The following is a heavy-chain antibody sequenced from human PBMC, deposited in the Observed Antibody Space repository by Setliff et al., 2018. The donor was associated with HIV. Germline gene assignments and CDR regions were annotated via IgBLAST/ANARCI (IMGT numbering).Heavy chain of an antibody. V-gene: IGHV3-15*01. Sequence: GESLKISCAASGFTFNSAWMNWVRQAPGKGLEWVGRIKSNTVGGTTDYNTPVKGRFIISRDDSKNLVYLQMNNLKTEGTAIYYCTASYANIRGVIVFWGQGTPVTVSS. CDR2: IKSNTVGGTT. CDR3: TASYANIRGVIVF. CDR1: GFTFNSAW. J-gene: IGHJ4*02. D-gene: IGHD3-10*01.